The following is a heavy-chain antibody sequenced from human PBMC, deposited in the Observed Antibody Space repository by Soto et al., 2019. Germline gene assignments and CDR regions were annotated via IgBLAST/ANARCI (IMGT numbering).Heavy chain of an antibody. CDR1: GYTFTSYG. CDR3: ARAHLRTGTTGSIDY. Sequence: ASVKVSCKASGYTFTSYGISWVRQAPGQGLEWMGWISAYNGNTNYAQKLQGRVTMTTDTSTSTAYMELRSLRSDDTAVYYCARAHLRTGTTGSIDYWGQGTLVTVSS. CDR2: ISAYNGNT. J-gene: IGHJ4*02. V-gene: IGHV1-18*04. D-gene: IGHD1-1*01.